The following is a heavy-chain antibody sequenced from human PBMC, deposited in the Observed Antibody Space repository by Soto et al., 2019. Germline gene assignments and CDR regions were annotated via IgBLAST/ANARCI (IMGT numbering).Heavy chain of an antibody. Sequence: SETLSLTCTVSGGSISSGGYYWSWIRQHPGKGLEWIGYIYYSGSTYYNPSLKSRVTISVDTSKNQFSLKLSSVTAADTAVYYCARVLTTANWFDPWGQGTLVTVSS. CDR2: IYYSGST. D-gene: IGHD4-17*01. J-gene: IGHJ5*02. CDR1: GGSISSGGYY. CDR3: ARVLTTANWFDP. V-gene: IGHV4-31*03.